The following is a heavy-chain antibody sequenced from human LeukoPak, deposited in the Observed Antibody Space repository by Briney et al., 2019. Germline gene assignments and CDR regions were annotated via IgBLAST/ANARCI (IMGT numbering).Heavy chain of an antibody. CDR2: VYSGST. D-gene: IGHD5-24*01. CDR3: GGHNYYYFDY. V-gene: IGHV4-39*01. CDR1: GDSINGGSYY. Sequence: PSETLSLTCTVSGDSINGGSYYWGWIRQPPGKGLEWIGTVYSGSTYYNPSLKSRVTISVDTSKKQLSLKLSSVTVADTAVYYCGGHNYYYFDYWGQGTLVTVSS. J-gene: IGHJ4*02.